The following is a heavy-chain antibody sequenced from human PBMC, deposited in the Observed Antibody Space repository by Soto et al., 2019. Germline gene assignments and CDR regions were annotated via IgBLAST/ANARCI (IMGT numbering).Heavy chain of an antibody. CDR1: GYTFTSYG. CDR3: ASGYCSGGSCYARAWFAP. V-gene: IGHV1-18*01. CDR2: ISAYNGNT. Sequence: ASVKVSCKASGYTFTSYGISWVRQAPGQGLEWMGWISAYNGNTNYAQKLQGRVTMATDTSTSTAYMELRSLRSDDTAVYYCASGYCSGGSCYARAWFAPGGQETLVTVSS. J-gene: IGHJ5*02. D-gene: IGHD2-15*01.